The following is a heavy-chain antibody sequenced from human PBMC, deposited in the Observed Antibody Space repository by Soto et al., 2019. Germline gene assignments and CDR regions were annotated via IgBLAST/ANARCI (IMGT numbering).Heavy chain of an antibody. V-gene: IGHV4-59*08. D-gene: IGHD4-17*01. CDR2: IYYGGNT. J-gene: IGHJ4*02. Sequence: SETLSLTCAVSGGSISNYYWSWIRQPPGMGLEWIGYIYYGGNTNYNPSLKSRVTISVDTSKNQISLKLASVTAADTAVYYCARRTPATVDFDYWGQGTLVTVSS. CDR1: GGSISNYY. CDR3: ARRTPATVDFDY.